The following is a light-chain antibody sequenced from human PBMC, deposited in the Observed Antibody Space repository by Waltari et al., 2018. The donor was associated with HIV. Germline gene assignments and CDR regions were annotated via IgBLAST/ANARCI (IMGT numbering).Light chain of an antibody. CDR3: CAYAGSSYV. Sequence: QSALTQPRSVSGSPGQSVTISCTGTSSDVGAYNYVSWYQQHPGKAPKLMIYDVTKRPSVGPDRFPGSKSGNTASLTISGLQAEDEADYYCCAYAGSSYVFGTGTNVTVL. CDR2: DVT. CDR1: SSDVGAYNY. J-gene: IGLJ1*01. V-gene: IGLV2-11*01.